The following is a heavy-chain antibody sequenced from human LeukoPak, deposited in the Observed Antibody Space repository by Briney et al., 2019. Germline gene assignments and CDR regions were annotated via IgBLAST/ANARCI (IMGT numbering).Heavy chain of an antibody. V-gene: IGHV3-23*01. CDR1: GFTFSSYA. Sequence: GGFLRLSCAASGFTFSSYAMSWVRQAPGKGLEWGSAISGSGGSTYYADSVKGRFTISRDNSKNTLYWQMDSLRVEDTAVYYCAKVIGGSSAYDALDIWGQGTMVTVSS. J-gene: IGHJ3*02. CDR2: ISGSGGST. D-gene: IGHD6-6*01. CDR3: AKVIGGSSAYDALDI.